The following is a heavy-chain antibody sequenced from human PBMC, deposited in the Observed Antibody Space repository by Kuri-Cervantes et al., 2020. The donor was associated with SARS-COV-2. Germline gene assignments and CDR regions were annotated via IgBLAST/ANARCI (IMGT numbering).Heavy chain of an antibody. CDR1: GFTLSSYA. Sequence: GGSLRLSCAASGFTLSSYAMSWVRQAPGKGLEWVSGVSDDGATTYYADSVKGRFTISRDNSKNTLYLQINSLRAEDTAVYHCAKPTLATRPRWFHAWGQGTLVTVSS. V-gene: IGHV3-23*01. D-gene: IGHD4-23*01. J-gene: IGHJ5*02. CDR3: AKPTLATRPRWFHA. CDR2: VSDDGATT.